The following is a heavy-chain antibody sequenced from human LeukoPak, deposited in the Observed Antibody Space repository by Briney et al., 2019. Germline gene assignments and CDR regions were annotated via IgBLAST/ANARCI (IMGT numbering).Heavy chain of an antibody. CDR3: ARRDYGSNSGDPYLFDY. J-gene: IGHJ4*02. Sequence: GESLKISCKGSGYSFTTYWIGWVRQMPGKGLEWMGIIHPGNSETRYSPSFQGQVTVSADKSISTAYLQWSSLKASDTAMYYCARRDYGSNSGDPYLFDYWGQGTLVTVSS. D-gene: IGHD4-23*01. CDR1: GYSFTTYW. CDR2: IHPGNSET. V-gene: IGHV5-51*01.